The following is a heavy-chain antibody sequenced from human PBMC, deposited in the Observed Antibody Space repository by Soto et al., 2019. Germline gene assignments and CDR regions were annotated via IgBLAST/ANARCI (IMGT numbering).Heavy chain of an antibody. V-gene: IGHV3-53*01. CDR3: ARERYSYGFDY. D-gene: IGHD5-18*01. CDR2: MFTTGTT. J-gene: IGHJ4*02. CDR1: GFAVGGFY. Sequence: EVQLVESGGELIQSGGSLRLSCAASGFAVGGFYMNWVRQAPGKGLEWVSVMFTTGTTYYADSVKGRFTISRDDSKNTLYLQMNSLRAEDTAVYYCARERYSYGFDYWGQGTVVTVSS.